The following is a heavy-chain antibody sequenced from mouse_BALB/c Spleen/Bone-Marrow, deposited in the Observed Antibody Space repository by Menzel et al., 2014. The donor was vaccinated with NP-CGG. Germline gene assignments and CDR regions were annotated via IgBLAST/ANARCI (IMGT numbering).Heavy chain of an antibody. D-gene: IGHD2-1*01. Sequence: EVQLVESGGGLVKPGGSLKLSCAASGFTFSSYTMSWVRQTPEKRLEGVATISSGGSYTYYPDSVTGRFTISRDNAKNTLYLQMSSLKSEDTAMYYCTRDGKGNYDYAMDYWGQGTSVTVSS. CDR2: ISSGGSYT. V-gene: IGHV5-6-4*01. J-gene: IGHJ4*01. CDR1: GFTFSSYT. CDR3: TRDGKGNYDYAMDY.